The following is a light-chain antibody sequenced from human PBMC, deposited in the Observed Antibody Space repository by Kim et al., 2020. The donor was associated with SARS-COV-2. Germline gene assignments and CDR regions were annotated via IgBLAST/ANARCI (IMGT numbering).Light chain of an antibody. CDR2: LGS. J-gene: IGKJ4*01. V-gene: IGKV2-28*01. Sequence: DIVMTQSPVSLPVTPGEPASISCRSSQSLLHSNGFNYLDWYLLKPGQSPQHLIYLGSTRASGVPVRFSGSGSGTDFTLKIRGLEAEDVGIYYCMQSLETPLTFGAGTKVDIK. CDR3: MQSLETPLT. CDR1: QSLLHSNGFNY.